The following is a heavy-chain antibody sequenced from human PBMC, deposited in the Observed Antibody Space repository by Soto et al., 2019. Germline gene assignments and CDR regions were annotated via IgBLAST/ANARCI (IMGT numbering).Heavy chain of an antibody. V-gene: IGHV1-2*02. CDR2: INPISGGT. CDR3: ARGGSSSWSHFDY. CDR1: GYTFTGYY. Sequence: QVQLVQSGAEVKKPGASVNVSCKASGYTFTGYYMHWVRQAPGQGLEWMGWINPISGGTNYAQKFQGRVTMTRGTSISTAYMELSRLRSDDTAVYYCARGGSSSWSHFDYWGQGTLVTVSS. D-gene: IGHD6-13*01. J-gene: IGHJ4*02.